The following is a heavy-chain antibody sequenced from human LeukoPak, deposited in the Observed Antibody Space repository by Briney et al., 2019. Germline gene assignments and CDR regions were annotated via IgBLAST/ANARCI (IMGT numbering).Heavy chain of an antibody. Sequence: GGSLRLSCAASGFAFSSYDMHWVRQATGKGLEWVSAIVRAGYTHYSGSVKGRFTISRDNAKNSLYLQMNSLRAGDTAVYYCVRDPSGHGMDVWGQGTTVTVSS. CDR1: GFAFSSYD. CDR3: VRDPSGHGMDV. CDR2: IVRAGYT. J-gene: IGHJ6*02. D-gene: IGHD5-12*01. V-gene: IGHV3-13*04.